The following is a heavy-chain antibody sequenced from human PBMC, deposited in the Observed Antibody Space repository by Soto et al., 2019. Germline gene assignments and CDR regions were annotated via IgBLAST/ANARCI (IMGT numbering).Heavy chain of an antibody. J-gene: IGHJ4*02. Sequence: EVQLVESGGGLVQPGGSLKLSCAASGFTFSGSAMHWVRQASGKALEWVGRIRSKANSYATAYAASVKGRFTISRDDSTNTAYLQMNSLKTEDTAVYYCTCTYYYGSGTDYWGQGTLVTVSS. CDR1: GFTFSGSA. D-gene: IGHD3-10*01. V-gene: IGHV3-73*02. CDR2: IRSKANSYAT. CDR3: TCTYYYGSGTDY.